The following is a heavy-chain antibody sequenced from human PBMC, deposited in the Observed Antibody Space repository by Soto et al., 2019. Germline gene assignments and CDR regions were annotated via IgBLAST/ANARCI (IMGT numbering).Heavy chain of an antibody. CDR1: RGYISGSSW. Sequence: SETQSLTCAVSRGYISGSSWWSWVRQPPGKGLEWIGEIYHSGSTNYNPSLKSRVTISVDKSKNQFSLKLSSVAAADTAVYYCARSLLYGDSYFDYWGQGTLVTVSS. CDR3: ARSLLYGDSYFDY. D-gene: IGHD4-17*01. CDR2: IYHSGST. V-gene: IGHV4-4*02. J-gene: IGHJ4*02.